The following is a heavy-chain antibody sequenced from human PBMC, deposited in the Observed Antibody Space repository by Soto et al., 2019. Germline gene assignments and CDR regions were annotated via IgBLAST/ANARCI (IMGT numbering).Heavy chain of an antibody. V-gene: IGHV4-31*03. Sequence: QVQLQESGPGLVKSSQTLSLTCIVSGGSLSSGDYYWSWLRQHTGKGLEWIGYITYSGSTYYNPSLKSRVTISIDTSNNQFSLKLNSVTAADTAVYHCAREDWADKARFDPWGQGTLVTVSS. CDR1: GGSLSSGDYY. J-gene: IGHJ5*02. CDR3: AREDWADKARFDP. CDR2: ITYSGST. D-gene: IGHD2-21*01.